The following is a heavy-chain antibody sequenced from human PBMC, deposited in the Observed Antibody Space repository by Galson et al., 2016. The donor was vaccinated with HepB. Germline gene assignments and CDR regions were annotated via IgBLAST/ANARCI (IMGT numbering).Heavy chain of an antibody. CDR1: GFTLSFSTYA. V-gene: IGHV3-23*01. D-gene: IGHD2-15*01. CDR2: ISGRGGGT. CDR3: AKDISTSSLAVVVTAADY. Sequence: SLRLSCAASGFTLSFSTYAMSWVRQAPGKGLEWLSGISGRGGGTYHADSVKGRFTISRDNSKNTLYLQMNSLRAEDTAIYYCAKDISTSSLAVVVTAADYGGQGTLVTVSS. J-gene: IGHJ4*02.